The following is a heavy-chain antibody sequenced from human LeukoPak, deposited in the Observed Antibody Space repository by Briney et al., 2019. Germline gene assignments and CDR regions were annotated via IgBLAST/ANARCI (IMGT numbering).Heavy chain of an antibody. V-gene: IGHV1-69*04. Sequence: SVKVSCKASGGNFNNYAVNWVRQAPGQGLQWMGRIIPALDRANYAHNFQGRLTITADKSTKTAYMELSSLRSEDTGLYFCARRTDAVDDAFDIWGQGTMLTISS. D-gene: IGHD3/OR15-3a*01. J-gene: IGHJ3*02. CDR3: ARRTDAVDDAFDI. CDR2: IIPALDRA. CDR1: GGNFNNYA.